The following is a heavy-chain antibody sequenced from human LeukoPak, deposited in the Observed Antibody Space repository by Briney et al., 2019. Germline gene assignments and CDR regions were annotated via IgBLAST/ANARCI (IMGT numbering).Heavy chain of an antibody. CDR2: ISYDGSNK. CDR1: GFTFSSYA. V-gene: IGHV3-30*04. D-gene: IGHD6-13*01. J-gene: IGHJ4*02. CDR3: ATPIIAAAGTDY. Sequence: GGSLRLSCAAFGFTFSSYAMHWVRQAPGKGLEWVADISYDGSNKYYADSVKGRFTISRDNSKNTLYLQMNSLRAEDTAVYYCATPIIAAAGTDYWGQGTLVTVSS.